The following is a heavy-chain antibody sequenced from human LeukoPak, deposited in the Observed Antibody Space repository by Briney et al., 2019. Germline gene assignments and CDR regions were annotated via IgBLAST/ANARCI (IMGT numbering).Heavy chain of an antibody. CDR3: ARGYYYDSSGQIT. CDR2: INPNSGGT. Sequence: GASVKVSCKASGYTFTGYYMHWVRQAPGQGLEGMGWINPNSGGTNYAQKFQGRVTMTRDTSISTAYMELSRLRSDDTAVYYCARGYYYDSSGQITWGQGTLVTVSS. V-gene: IGHV1-2*02. J-gene: IGHJ4*02. CDR1: GYTFTGYY. D-gene: IGHD3-22*01.